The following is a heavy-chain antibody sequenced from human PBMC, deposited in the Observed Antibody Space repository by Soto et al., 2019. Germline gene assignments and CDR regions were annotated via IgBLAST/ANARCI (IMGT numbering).Heavy chain of an antibody. CDR3: AATYYYDSSGYLAPFPYFDY. CDR2: IVVGSGNT. D-gene: IGHD3-22*01. CDR1: GFTFTSSA. V-gene: IGHV1-58*01. Sequence: SVKVSCKASGFTFTSSAVQWVRQARGQRLEWIGWIVVGSGNTNYAQKFQERVTITRDMSTSTAYMELSSLRSEDTAVYYCAATYYYDSSGYLAPFPYFDYWGQGTLVTVSS. J-gene: IGHJ4*02.